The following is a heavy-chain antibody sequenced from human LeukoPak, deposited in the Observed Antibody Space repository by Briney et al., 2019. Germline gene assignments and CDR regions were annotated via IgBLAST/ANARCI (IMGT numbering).Heavy chain of an antibody. CDR2: IWYDGSKK. J-gene: IGHJ5*02. D-gene: IGHD3-9*01. CDR3: ARDGSYYDILTGYGPYNWFDP. V-gene: IGHV3-33*01. CDR1: GFSFSDHG. Sequence: PGTSLRLSCAASGFSFSDHGMHWVRQAPGKGLEWVAVIWYDGSKKYFADSVKGRFTISRDDSKNTLYLQMNSLRAEDTAVYYCARDGSYYDILTGYGPYNWFDPWGQGTLVTVSS.